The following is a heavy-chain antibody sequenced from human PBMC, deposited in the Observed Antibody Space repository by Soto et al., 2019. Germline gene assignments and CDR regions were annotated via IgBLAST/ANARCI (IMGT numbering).Heavy chain of an antibody. CDR2: IYHSGST. D-gene: IGHD3-22*01. V-gene: IGHV4-4*02. CDR3: ARDERMDYYDSSGYFHWFDP. J-gene: IGHJ5*02. CDR1: GGSISSSNW. Sequence: SETLSLTCAVSGGSISSSNWLMWVRHPPGKVLEWIGEIYHSGSTNYNPSLKSRVTISVDKSKNQFSLKLSSVTAADTAVYYCARDERMDYYDSSGYFHWFDPWGQGTLVTVSS.